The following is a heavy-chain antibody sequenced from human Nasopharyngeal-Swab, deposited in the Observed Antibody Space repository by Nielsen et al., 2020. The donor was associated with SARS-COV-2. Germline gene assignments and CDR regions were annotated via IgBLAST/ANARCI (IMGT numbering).Heavy chain of an antibody. D-gene: IGHD1-26*01. J-gene: IGHJ4*02. Sequence: ASVKVSCKAPGYSFPAYDINWVRQATGQGLEWMGWMTPHNDKTGYAQKFQGRVTMTRDTSISTAYMELSSLRSDDTAVYYCARGYMGGATTPDYWGQGTLVTVSS. CDR3: ARGYMGGATTPDY. CDR1: GYSFPAYD. V-gene: IGHV1-8*01. CDR2: MTPHNDKT.